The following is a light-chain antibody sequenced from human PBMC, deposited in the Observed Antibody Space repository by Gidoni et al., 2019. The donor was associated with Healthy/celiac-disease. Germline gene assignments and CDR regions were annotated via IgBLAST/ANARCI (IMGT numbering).Light chain of an antibody. V-gene: IGLV3-1*01. Sequence: YGLTPPPSVSVSPGQTASITCSGDKLGDKYVCWYQQKPGQSPVLVIYQDSKRPSGIPERFSGSNSGNTATLTISGTQAVDEADYYCQAWAGSIGVFGTGTKVTVL. CDR3: QAWAGSIGV. CDR1: KLGDKY. J-gene: IGLJ1*01. CDR2: QDS.